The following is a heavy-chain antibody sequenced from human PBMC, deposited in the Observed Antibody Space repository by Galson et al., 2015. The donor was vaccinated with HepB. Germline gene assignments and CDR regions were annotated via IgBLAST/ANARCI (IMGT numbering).Heavy chain of an antibody. Sequence: SLRLSCAASGFTFSSYAMHWVRQAPGKGLEWVAVISYDGSNKYYADSVKGRFTISRDNSKNTLYLQMNSLRAEDTAVYYCARDFMIVVVSGWFDPWGQGTLVTVSS. J-gene: IGHJ5*02. D-gene: IGHD3-22*01. CDR1: GFTFSSYA. V-gene: IGHV3-30-3*01. CDR3: ARDFMIVVVSGWFDP. CDR2: ISYDGSNK.